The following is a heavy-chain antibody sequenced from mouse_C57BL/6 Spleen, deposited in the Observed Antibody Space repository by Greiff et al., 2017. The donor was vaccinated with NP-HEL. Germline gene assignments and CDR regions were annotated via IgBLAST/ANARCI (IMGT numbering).Heavy chain of an antibody. D-gene: IGHD1-1*01. Sequence: EVKLVESGGGLVKPGGSLKLSCAASGFTFSDYGMHWVRQAPEKGLEWVAYISSGSSTIYYADTVKGRFTISRDNAKNTLFLQMTSLRSEDTAMYYCARFGHYYGSSFDYWGQGTTLTVSS. J-gene: IGHJ2*01. V-gene: IGHV5-17*01. CDR2: ISSGSSTI. CDR1: GFTFSDYG. CDR3: ARFGHYYGSSFDY.